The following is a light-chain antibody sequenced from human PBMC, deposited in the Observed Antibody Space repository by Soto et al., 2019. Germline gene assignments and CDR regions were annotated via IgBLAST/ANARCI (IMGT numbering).Light chain of an antibody. CDR3: QQSYSTPIT. V-gene: IGKV1-39*01. CDR2: AAS. J-gene: IGKJ5*01. Sequence: DIQMTQSPSSLSASVGDRVTITCRASQGISTYLSWYQQKPGKAPEFLIYAASSLQRGVPSRFSGSGSGTDFTLTISSLQPEDFATYYCQQSYSTPITFGQGTRLAIK. CDR1: QGISTY.